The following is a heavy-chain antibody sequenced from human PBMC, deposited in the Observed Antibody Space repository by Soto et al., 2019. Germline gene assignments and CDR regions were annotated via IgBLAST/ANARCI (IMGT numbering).Heavy chain of an antibody. V-gene: IGHV3-30-3*01. CDR2: MSYDGSNK. CDR1: GFTFSSYA. J-gene: IGHJ4*02. CDR3: ARDKSPYSSGWHNXHFDY. Sequence: QVQLVESGGGVVQPGRSLRLSCAASGFTFSSYAMHWVRQAPGKGLEWVAVMSYDGSNKYYADSVKGRFTISRDNSKNTLYLQMNSLRAEDTAVYXCARDKSPYSSGWHNXHFDYWGQGTLVTVSS. D-gene: IGHD6-19*01.